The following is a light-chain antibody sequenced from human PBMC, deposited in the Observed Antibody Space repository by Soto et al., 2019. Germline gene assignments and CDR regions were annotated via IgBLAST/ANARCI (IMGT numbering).Light chain of an antibody. Sequence: DIQMTQSPSSLSASVGDRVTITCQASQDISNYLNWYQQKQGQAPKLLIYDASNLETGVPSRFRGSRTGTDFTFTIRTIQPDDIATYYVHQYDNLPPVFTFGPRTKVDIK. CDR2: DAS. V-gene: IGKV1-33*01. CDR1: QDISNY. CDR3: HQYDNLPPVFT. J-gene: IGKJ3*01.